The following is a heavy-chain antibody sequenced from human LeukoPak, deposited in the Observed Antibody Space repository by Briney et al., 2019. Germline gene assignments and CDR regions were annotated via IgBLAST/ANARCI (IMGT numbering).Heavy chain of an antibody. D-gene: IGHD1-1*01. CDR3: ARDSSFLLERRSTFDY. J-gene: IGHJ4*02. V-gene: IGHV1-3*01. CDR2: INAGNGNT. Sequence: ASVKVSCKASGYTFTSYAMHWVRQAPGQRLEWMGWINAGNGNTKYSQRFQGSVTITRDTSASTAYMELSSLRSEDTAVYYCARDSSFLLERRSTFDYWGQGTLVTVSS. CDR1: GYTFTSYA.